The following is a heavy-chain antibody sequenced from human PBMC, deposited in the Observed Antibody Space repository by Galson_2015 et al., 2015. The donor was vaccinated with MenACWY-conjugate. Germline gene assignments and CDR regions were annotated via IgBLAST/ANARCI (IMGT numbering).Heavy chain of an antibody. CDR1: AFSVGSNY. D-gene: IGHD6-6*01. Sequence: SLRLSCAASAFSVGSNYMSWVRQAPGKGLEWVSIIYSGSDTYYADYVKARLTITRDNSKKTLYLQMNYMRAEDTAVYYCARVGGSSLAPFDSSRRGTLVTVSS. CDR3: ARVGGSSLAPFDS. J-gene: IGHJ4*02. V-gene: IGHV3-53*01. CDR2: IYSGSDT.